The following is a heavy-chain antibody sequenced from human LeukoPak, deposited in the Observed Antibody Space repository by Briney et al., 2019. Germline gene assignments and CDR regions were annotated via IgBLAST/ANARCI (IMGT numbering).Heavy chain of an antibody. J-gene: IGHJ5*02. CDR1: GGSFSGYY. Sequence: SETLSLTCAVYGGSFSGYYWSWIRQPPGKGLEWIGEINHSGSTNYNPSLKSRVTISVDTSKNQISLKLSSVTAADTAVYYCARAPRVYCSSTSCYSNWFDPWGQGTLVTVSS. CDR2: INHSGST. V-gene: IGHV4-34*01. CDR3: ARAPRVYCSSTSCYSNWFDP. D-gene: IGHD2-2*02.